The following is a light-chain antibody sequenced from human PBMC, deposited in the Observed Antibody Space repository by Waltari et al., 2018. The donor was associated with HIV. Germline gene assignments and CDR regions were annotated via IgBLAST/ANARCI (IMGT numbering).Light chain of an antibody. J-gene: IGLJ2*01. CDR3: QAWDSSNVV. Sequence: SYELTQPPSVSVSPGQTASITCSGDKLGDKYACWYQQKPGQSTLLVIYQHNKRPSGIPGRFSGSNSGNTATLTISGTQAMDEADYFCQAWDSSNVVFGGGTKLTVL. CDR1: KLGDKY. V-gene: IGLV3-1*01. CDR2: QHN.